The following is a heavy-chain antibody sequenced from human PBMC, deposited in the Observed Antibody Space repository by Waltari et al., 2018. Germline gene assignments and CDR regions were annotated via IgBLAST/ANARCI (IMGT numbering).Heavy chain of an antibody. J-gene: IGHJ4*02. CDR3: ARRFDS. V-gene: IGHV3-48*03. CDR2: ISGSDTTI. CDR1: GFTFSSYG. Sequence: EVQLVESGGGWVQPGGSLRLSCAASGFTFSSYGMNWVRQAPGKGLEWISYISGSDTTIYYADSVKGRFTSSRDDAENSLYLQMNSLRAEDTALYYCARRFDSWGQGTRVTVSS.